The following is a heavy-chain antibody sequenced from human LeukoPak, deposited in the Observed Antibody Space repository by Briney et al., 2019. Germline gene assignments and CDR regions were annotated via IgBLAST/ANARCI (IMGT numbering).Heavy chain of an antibody. CDR3: ARRESSGWYKNWFDP. Sequence: WESLKISRKGSGYSFPSYWIGWVRQMPGKGLGWVWIIYPGDSDTRYSPSFQGPVTISADKSISTAYLQWSSLKASDTAMYYCARRESSGWYKNWFDPWGQGTLVTVSS. D-gene: IGHD6-19*01. J-gene: IGHJ5*02. V-gene: IGHV5-51*01. CDR2: IYPGDSDT. CDR1: GYSFPSYW.